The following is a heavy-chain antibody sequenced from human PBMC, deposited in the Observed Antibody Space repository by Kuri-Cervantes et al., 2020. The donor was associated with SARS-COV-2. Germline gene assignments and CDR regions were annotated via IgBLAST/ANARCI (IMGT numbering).Heavy chain of an antibody. CDR1: GGSISSGRYS. CDR3: TLMVYATSWFDP. V-gene: IGHV4-30-2*01. J-gene: IGHJ5*02. CDR2: IYHSGST. D-gene: IGHD2-8*01. Sequence: SQTLSLTWSVSGGSISSGRYSWSWVRQPPGKGLEWIGYIYHSGSTCYNPSLKSRVTITVDRSMNQSSLKLSSVPAADTAVYYCTLMVYATSWFDPWGQGTLVTVSS.